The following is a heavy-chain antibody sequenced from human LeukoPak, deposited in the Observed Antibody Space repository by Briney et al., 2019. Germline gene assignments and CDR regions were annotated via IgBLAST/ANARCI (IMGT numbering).Heavy chain of an antibody. Sequence: GGSLRLSCPASGFIFSDYYMSWIRQAPGKGLEWVSYISGSSSYINYADSVKGRFTISRDNAKNSLYLQMNSLRAEDTAVFYCARVSYGDSGYFDYWGQGTLVTVSS. V-gene: IGHV3-11*06. CDR3: ARVSYGDSGYFDY. CDR1: GFIFSDYY. CDR2: ISGSSSYI. J-gene: IGHJ4*02. D-gene: IGHD4-17*01.